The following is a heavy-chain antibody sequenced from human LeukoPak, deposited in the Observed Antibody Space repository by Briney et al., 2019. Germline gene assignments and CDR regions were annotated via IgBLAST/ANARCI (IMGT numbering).Heavy chain of an antibody. D-gene: IGHD6-13*01. V-gene: IGHV4-34*01. J-gene: IGHJ4*02. CDR2: INNSVNT. CDR3: ARGVHSSSWYRPRSTVGVFDY. Sequence: PPQSLSLTCAVYGGSFSGYYWSCIRHPPGKGLEWIGEINNSVNTNYNTSLKTRVTISVDTSKSQFSLKLSSVTAADTAVYYGARGVHSSSWYRPRSTVGVFDYWGQGTLVTVSS. CDR1: GGSFSGYY.